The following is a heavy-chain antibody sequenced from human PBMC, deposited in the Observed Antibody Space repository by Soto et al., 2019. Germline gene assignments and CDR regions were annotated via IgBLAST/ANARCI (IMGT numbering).Heavy chain of an antibody. D-gene: IGHD6-19*01. CDR2: IYYSGST. J-gene: IGHJ6*02. V-gene: IGHV4-61*01. CDR1: GGSVSSGSYY. Sequence: SETLSLTCTVSGGSVSSGSYYWSWIRQPPGKGLEWIGYIYYSGSTNYNPSLKSRVTISVDTSKNQFSLRLSSVTAADTAVYYCARDNPYRSGWYPYYYYYGMDVWGQGTPVTVSS. CDR3: ARDNPYRSGWYPYYYYYGMDV.